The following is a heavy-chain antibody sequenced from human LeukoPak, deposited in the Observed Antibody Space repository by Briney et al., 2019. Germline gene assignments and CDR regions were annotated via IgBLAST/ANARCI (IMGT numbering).Heavy chain of an antibody. CDR3: ASGEDCSGGSCYRPLDH. Sequence: SETLSLTCAVYGGSFTGHYWTWIRQPPGKGLEWIGEVNAGGDTYYNPSLGSRVTISLDTSKNQFSLRLNSVTAADTALYYCASGEDCSGGSCYRPLDHWGQGTLVTVSS. V-gene: IGHV4-34*01. J-gene: IGHJ4*02. D-gene: IGHD2-15*01. CDR1: GGSFTGHY. CDR2: VNAGGDT.